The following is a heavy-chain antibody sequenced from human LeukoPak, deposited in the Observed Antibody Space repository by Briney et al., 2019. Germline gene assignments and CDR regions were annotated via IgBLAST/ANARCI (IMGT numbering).Heavy chain of an antibody. CDR3: ARGVDTAMVYGFDI. Sequence: GESLQISCKGSGYSFTSYWIGWVRQMPGKGLEWMGIIYPGDSESKYSPSFQGQVTISADKSISTAYLQWSSLKASDTAMYYCARGVDTAMVYGFDIWGQGTMVTVSS. CDR1: GYSFTSYW. J-gene: IGHJ3*02. CDR2: IYPGDSES. V-gene: IGHV5-51*01. D-gene: IGHD5-18*01.